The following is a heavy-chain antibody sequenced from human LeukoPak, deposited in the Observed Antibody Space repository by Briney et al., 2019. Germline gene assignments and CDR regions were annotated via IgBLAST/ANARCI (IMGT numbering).Heavy chain of an antibody. CDR2: IIPIFGTA. CDR1: GGTFSSYA. J-gene: IGHJ6*03. Sequence: SVKVSCKASGGTFSSYAISWVRQAPGQGLEWMGRIIPIFGTANYAQRFQGRVTITTDESTSTAYMELSSLRSEDTAVYYCARNYGSGSYGYYMDVWGKGTTVTVSS. D-gene: IGHD3-10*01. CDR3: ARNYGSGSYGYYMDV. V-gene: IGHV1-69*05.